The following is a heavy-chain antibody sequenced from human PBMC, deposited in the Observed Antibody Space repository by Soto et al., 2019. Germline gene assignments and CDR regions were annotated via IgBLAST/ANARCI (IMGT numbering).Heavy chain of an antibody. CDR2: IDHDGRST. Sequence: EVQLVESGGGLVQPGGSLRLSCAASGFSFSTYWMHWVRQGPGKGLVWVSRIDHDGRSTSYADSVKGRFTISRDNAKNTPSLQMNSRTVEDTGVYYCGRKAGASYMPADYFQRWGQGTLVTVSS. CDR1: GFSFSTYW. D-gene: IGHD2-2*01. CDR3: GRKAGASYMPADYFQR. J-gene: IGHJ1*01. V-gene: IGHV3-74*01.